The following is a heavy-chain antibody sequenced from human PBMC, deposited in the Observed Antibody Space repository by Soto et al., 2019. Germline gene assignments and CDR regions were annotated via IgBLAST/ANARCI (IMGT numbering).Heavy chain of an antibody. V-gene: IGHV3-30-3*01. CDR2: ISFDGSNE. CDR3: ASVLAARDY. J-gene: IGHJ4*02. CDR1: GFTFSSYA. Sequence: ESGGGVVQPGRSQRLSCAASGFTFSSYAMHWVRQAPGKGLEWVARISFDGSNENYADSVKGRFTISRDNSKNTLFLQMNSLSAEDTAVYYCASVLAARDYWGQGTLVTVSS. D-gene: IGHD6-6*01.